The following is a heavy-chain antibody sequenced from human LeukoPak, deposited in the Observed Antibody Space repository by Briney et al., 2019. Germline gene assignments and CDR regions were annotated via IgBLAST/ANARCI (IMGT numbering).Heavy chain of an antibody. J-gene: IGHJ3*01. Sequence: PSETLSLTCTVSGGSISSSSYYWGWIRQPPGKGLEWIGSIYYSGSTYYNPSLKSRVTISVDTSKNQFSLTLTSVTAEDTAVYYCARRYCSTCPTGHSFDLWGQGTMVTVSS. V-gene: IGHV4-39*07. CDR1: GGSISSSSYY. CDR2: IYYSGST. CDR3: ARRYCSTCPTGHSFDL. D-gene: IGHD2-2*01.